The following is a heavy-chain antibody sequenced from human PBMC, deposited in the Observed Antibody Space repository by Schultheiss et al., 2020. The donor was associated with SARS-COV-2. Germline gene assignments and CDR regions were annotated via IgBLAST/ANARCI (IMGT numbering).Heavy chain of an antibody. Sequence: ASVKVSCKASGYSFTSYGITWVRQAPGQGLEWMGWISNYNGVTNYAQKVQGRVTMTTDTSTSTAYMELRSLRSDDTAVYYCARNDYGDYVDYWGQGTLVTVSS. CDR2: ISNYNGVT. J-gene: IGHJ4*02. D-gene: IGHD4-17*01. V-gene: IGHV1-18*01. CDR3: ARNDYGDYVDY. CDR1: GYSFTSYG.